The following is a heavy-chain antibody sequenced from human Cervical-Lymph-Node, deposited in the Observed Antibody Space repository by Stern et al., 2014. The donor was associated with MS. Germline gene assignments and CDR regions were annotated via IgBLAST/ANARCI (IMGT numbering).Heavy chain of an antibody. V-gene: IGHV3-33*01. J-gene: IGHJ4*02. CDR1: GFTFSSYG. Sequence: QVQLVESGGGVVQPGRSLRLSCATSGFTFSSYGIHWVRQAPGKGLEWVAVIWNDGSNKFYADSVKGRFTISRDNSENTVYLQMNSLRAEDTAVYYCARDWMNAVDYWGQGTLVTVSS. CDR2: IWNDGSNK. D-gene: IGHD1-1*01. CDR3: ARDWMNAVDY.